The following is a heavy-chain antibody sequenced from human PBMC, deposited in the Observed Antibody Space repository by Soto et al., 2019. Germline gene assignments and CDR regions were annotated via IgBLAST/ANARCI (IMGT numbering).Heavy chain of an antibody. V-gene: IGHV3-30-3*01. D-gene: IGHD2-21*01. CDR2: ISYDGSNK. CDR3: ASTRFHTYGMDV. CDR1: GFTFSSCA. Sequence: GGSLRLSCAASGFTFSSCAMHWVRQAPGKGLEWVAVISYDGSNKYYADSVKGRFTISRDNSKNTLYLQMNSLRAEDTAVYYCASTRFHTYGMDVWGQGTTVTVSS. J-gene: IGHJ6*02.